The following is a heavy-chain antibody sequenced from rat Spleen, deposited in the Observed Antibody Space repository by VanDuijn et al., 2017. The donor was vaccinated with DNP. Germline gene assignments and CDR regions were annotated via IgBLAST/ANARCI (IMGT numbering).Heavy chain of an antibody. Sequence: QVQLKESGPGLVQPSETLSLTCTVSGFSLTSYSVNWVRQSSGKGLEWMGRVWYDGETAYNLALKSRLSISRDTSKSQVFLKMNSLQTEDTAIYYCTRDGPSYYSSHISFAYWGQGTLVTVSS. CDR1: GFSLTSYS. CDR2: VWYDGET. CDR3: TRDGPSYYSSHISFAY. V-gene: IGHV2-34*01. J-gene: IGHJ3*01. D-gene: IGHD1-2*01.